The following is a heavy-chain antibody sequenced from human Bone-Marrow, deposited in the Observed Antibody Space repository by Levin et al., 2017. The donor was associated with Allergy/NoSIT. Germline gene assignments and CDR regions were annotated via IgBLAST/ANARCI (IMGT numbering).Heavy chain of an antibody. D-gene: IGHD2-15*01. CDR2: ISSSGSTI. V-gene: IGHV3-48*03. J-gene: IGHJ4*02. CDR3: ARAGGYCASGSCYHYFDY. CDR1: GFTFSSYE. Sequence: SGGSLRLSCAASGFTFSSYEMDWVRQAPGKGLEWVSYISSSGSTIYYADSVNGRFTISRDNAKNSLYLQMNSLRAEDTAVYYCARAGGYCASGSCYHYFDYWGQGTLVTVSS.